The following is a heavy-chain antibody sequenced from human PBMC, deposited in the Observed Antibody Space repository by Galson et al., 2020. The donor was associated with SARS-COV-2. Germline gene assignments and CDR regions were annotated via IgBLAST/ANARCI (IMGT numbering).Heavy chain of an antibody. V-gene: IGHV3-30*01. CDR1: GFTFSSYA. CDR3: AREDVSGYAFDI. CDR2: ISYDGSNK. Sequence: GGSLRLSCAASGFTFSSYAMHWVRQAPGKGLEWVAVISYDGSNKYYADSVKGRFTISRDNSKNTLYLQMNSLRAEDTAVYYCAREDVSGYAFDIWGQGTMVTVSS. J-gene: IGHJ3*02.